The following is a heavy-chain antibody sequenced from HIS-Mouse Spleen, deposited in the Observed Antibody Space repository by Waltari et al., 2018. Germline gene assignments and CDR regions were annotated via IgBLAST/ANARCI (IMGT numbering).Heavy chain of an antibody. D-gene: IGHD6-25*01. J-gene: IGHJ6*02. CDR3: ARDQGGPAGYYGMDV. Sequence: CAASGFTLSSYSMNWVRQAPGKGLEWVSSISSSSSYLYSAASGNGRFTISRDKAKNSLYLQMNSLRAEDTAVYYCARDQGGPAGYYGMDVWGQGTTVTVSS. CDR1: GFTLSSYS. V-gene: IGHV3-21*01. CDR2: ISSSSSYL.